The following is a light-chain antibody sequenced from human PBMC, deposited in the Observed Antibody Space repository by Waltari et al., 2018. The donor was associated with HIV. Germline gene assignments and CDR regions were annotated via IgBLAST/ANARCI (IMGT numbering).Light chain of an antibody. J-gene: IGKJ4*01. CDR3: LQYNSYPLT. CDR2: GAS. Sequence: DIQMTQSPSSLSASVGDRVTITCRASQDIRDELGWFQQKPEKAPKRLIYGASSLQSGVPSRFSGSGSGTEFTITISSLQPEDFATYYRLQYNSYPLTFAGGTKVEIK. CDR1: QDIRDE. V-gene: IGKV1-17*01.